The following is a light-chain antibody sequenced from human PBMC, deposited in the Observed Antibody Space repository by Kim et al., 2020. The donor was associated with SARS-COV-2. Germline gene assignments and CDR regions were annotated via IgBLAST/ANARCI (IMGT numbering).Light chain of an antibody. CDR2: EVS. V-gene: IGLV2-8*01. Sequence: QSALTQPPSASGSPGQSVTISCTGTSSDVGGYNYVSWYQQHPGKAPKLMIYEVSKRPSGVPDRFSGSKSGNTASLTVSGLQAEDEADYYCNSYAGSNNWVVGGGTQLTVL. J-gene: IGLJ3*02. CDR3: NSYAGSNNWV. CDR1: SSDVGGYNY.